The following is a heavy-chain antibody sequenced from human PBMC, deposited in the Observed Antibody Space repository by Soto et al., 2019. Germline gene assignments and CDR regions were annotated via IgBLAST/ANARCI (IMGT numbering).Heavy chain of an antibody. Sequence: GGSLRLSCAASGFTFSSYAMHWVRQAPGKGLEWVAVISYDGSNKYYADSVKGRFTISRDNSKNTLYLQMNSLRAEDTAVYYCARVGGTPCSSTSCYAGYYGMDVWGQGTTVTVSS. V-gene: IGHV3-30-3*01. J-gene: IGHJ6*02. D-gene: IGHD2-2*01. CDR2: ISYDGSNK. CDR3: ARVGGTPCSSTSCYAGYYGMDV. CDR1: GFTFSSYA.